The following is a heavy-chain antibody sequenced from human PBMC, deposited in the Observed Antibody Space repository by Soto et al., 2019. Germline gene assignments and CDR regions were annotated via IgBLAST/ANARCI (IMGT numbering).Heavy chain of an antibody. J-gene: IGHJ6*02. CDR1: GGSISSGGYY. D-gene: IGHD2-15*01. CDR3: ARDGYCSGGSCYYDYYYGMDV. Sequence: QVQLQESGPGLVKPSQTLSLTCTVSGGSISSGGYYWSWIRQHPGKGLEWIGYIYYSGSTYYNPSLKSRVTISVDTYKTQFSLKLSSVTAADTAVYYCARDGYCSGGSCYYDYYYGMDVWGQGTTVTVSS. CDR2: IYYSGST. V-gene: IGHV4-31*03.